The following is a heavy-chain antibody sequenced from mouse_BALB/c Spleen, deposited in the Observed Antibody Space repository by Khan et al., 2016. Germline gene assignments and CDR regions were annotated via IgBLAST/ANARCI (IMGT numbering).Heavy chain of an antibody. CDR1: GYTFTNYG. J-gene: IGHJ1*01. CDR3: ARFGYVTPRPWYFDV. CDR2: INTYTGEP. D-gene: IGHD1-2*01. V-gene: IGHV9-3-1*01. Sequence: QIQLVQSGPELKKPGETVKISCKASGYTFTNYGMNWVKQAPGKGLKWMGWINTYTGEPTYADDFKGRFAFSLETYASNAYLQINNLKNEDTATYFCARFGYVTPRPWYFDVWGAGTTVTVSS.